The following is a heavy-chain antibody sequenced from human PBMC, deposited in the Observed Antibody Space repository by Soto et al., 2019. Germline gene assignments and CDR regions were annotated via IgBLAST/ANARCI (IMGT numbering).Heavy chain of an antibody. J-gene: IGHJ6*04. V-gene: IGHV3-30-3*01. CDR3: ARGATITLFGIVRPTTTGGMDV. CDR1: GFTFSSYA. CDR2: ISKDGSNK. D-gene: IGHD3-3*01. Sequence: QVQLVESGGGVVQPGRSLRLSCAASGFTFSSYAMYWVRQAPGKGLEWVAVISKDGSNKYFADSVKGRFTISRDNSENTQYLQMNSLSAEATAVYFCARGATITLFGIVRPTTTGGMDVWGKGTTVTVSA.